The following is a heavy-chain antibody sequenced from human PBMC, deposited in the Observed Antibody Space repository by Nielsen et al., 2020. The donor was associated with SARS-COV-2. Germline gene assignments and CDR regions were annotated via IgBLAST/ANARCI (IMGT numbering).Heavy chain of an antibody. D-gene: IGHD3-22*01. J-gene: IGHJ5*02. Sequence: WIRQPPGKGLEWVGFIRSKAYGGTTEYAASVKGRFTISRDDSKSIAYLQMNSLKTEDTAVYYCTRARGVDYYDSSGYYLWGQGTLVTVSS. CDR3: TRARGVDYYDSSGYYL. CDR2: IRSKAYGGTT. V-gene: IGHV3-49*02.